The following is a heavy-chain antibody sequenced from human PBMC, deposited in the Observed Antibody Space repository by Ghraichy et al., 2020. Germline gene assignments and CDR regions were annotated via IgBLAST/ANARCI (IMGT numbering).Heavy chain of an antibody. CDR3: ARDPAGDYGV. Sequence: SETLSLTCSVSDDSIRSYYWSWIRQPPGKGLEWIGYIHSRGVINYSPALKSRVTISIDASKSQFSLNITSVTAADTAVYFCARDPAGDYGVWGRGTRVVVSS. CDR2: IHSRGVI. CDR1: DDSIRSYY. D-gene: IGHD4/OR15-4a*01. V-gene: IGHV4-59*01. J-gene: IGHJ4*02.